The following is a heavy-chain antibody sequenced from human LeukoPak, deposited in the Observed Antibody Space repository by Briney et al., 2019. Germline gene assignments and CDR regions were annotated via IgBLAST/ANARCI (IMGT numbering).Heavy chain of an antibody. J-gene: IGHJ4*02. CDR1: GGSISSYY. D-gene: IGHD3-10*01. V-gene: IGHV4-4*07. CDR2: IFGSGST. Sequence: SETLSLTCTVSGGSISSYYWSWIRQPAGEGLEWIWRIFGSGSTNYNPSLKSRLTTSVETSKNQCSLTQIPGLTADTAGFYLARGSGSYPPLDYWGQGTLVTVFS. CDR3: ARGSGSYPPLDY.